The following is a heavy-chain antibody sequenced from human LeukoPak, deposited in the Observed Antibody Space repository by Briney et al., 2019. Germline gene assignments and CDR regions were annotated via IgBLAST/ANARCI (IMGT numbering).Heavy chain of an antibody. CDR1: GYTFTVHF. Sequence: ASVKVSCTTSGYTFTVHFMYWVRQAPGQGLEWMGWINPNTGGTNYAQKFQGRVTMTRDTSSSTAYMELTRLTSDDTAVYYCARGGVAGQQLDYWGPGTLVTVSS. CDR2: INPNTGGT. CDR3: ARGGVAGQQLDY. V-gene: IGHV1-2*02. J-gene: IGHJ4*02. D-gene: IGHD6-13*01.